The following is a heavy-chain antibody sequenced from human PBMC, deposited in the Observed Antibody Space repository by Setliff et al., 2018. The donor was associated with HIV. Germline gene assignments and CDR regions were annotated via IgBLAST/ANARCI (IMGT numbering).Heavy chain of an antibody. J-gene: IGHJ3*02. CDR1: GYTFTTYG. D-gene: IGHD1-1*01. CDR2: ISASSDNT. CDR3: ARAQLDRHLRSDVPFDI. Sequence: GASVKVSCKASGYTFTTYGFNWVRQAPGQGLEWMGWISASSDNTNYAQKFQGRVTLTTDTSTNTVYMELKSLRLDDTAVYFCARAQLDRHLRSDVPFDIWGQGTMVTVSS. V-gene: IGHV1-18*01.